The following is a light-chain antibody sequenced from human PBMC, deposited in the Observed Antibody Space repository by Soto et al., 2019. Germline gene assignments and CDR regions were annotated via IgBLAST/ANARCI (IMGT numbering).Light chain of an antibody. J-gene: IGKJ4*01. CDR1: PSVSSN. CDR2: GAS. Sequence: EIVMTQSPATLSVSPGERATLSCRASPSVSSNLAWYQQKPCQAPRLRIYGASTRATGIPARFSGSGSGIEVTLTISSLQSEDFAVYYCQQANNWPTPTFGGGTKVEIK. V-gene: IGKV3-15*01. CDR3: QQANNWPTPT.